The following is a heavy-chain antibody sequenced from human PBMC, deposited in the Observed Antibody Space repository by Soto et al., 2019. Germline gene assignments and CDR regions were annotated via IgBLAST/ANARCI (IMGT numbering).Heavy chain of an antibody. J-gene: IGHJ4*02. CDR3: ARDSVAVAGTPLDY. CDR1: GYTFTSYG. Sequence: ASVKVSCKASGYTFTSYGISWVRQAPGQGLEWMGWISAYNGNTNYAQKLQGRVTMTTDTSTSTAYMELRSLIYDDTAVYYCARDSVAVAGTPLDYWGQGTLVTVSS. CDR2: ISAYNGNT. V-gene: IGHV1-18*04. D-gene: IGHD6-19*01.